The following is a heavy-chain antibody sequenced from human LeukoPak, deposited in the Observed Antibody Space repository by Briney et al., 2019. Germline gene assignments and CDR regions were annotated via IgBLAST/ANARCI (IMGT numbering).Heavy chain of an antibody. Sequence: ASVKVSCKASGHTFTSYGISWVRQAPGQGLEWMGWISAYNGNTNYAQKLQGRVTMTTDTSTSTAYMELRSLRSDDTAVYYCARAPPLYCTNGVCYENYWYFDLWGRGTLVTVSS. D-gene: IGHD2-8*01. CDR3: ARAPPLYCTNGVCYENYWYFDL. CDR1: GHTFTSYG. V-gene: IGHV1-18*01. CDR2: ISAYNGNT. J-gene: IGHJ2*01.